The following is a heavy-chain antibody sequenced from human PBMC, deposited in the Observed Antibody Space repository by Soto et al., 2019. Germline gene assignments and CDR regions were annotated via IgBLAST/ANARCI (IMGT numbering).Heavy chain of an antibody. V-gene: IGHV1-69*01. J-gene: IGHJ6*02. CDR2: IIPIFGPA. CDR1: GGTFSSYA. CDR3: ARDGYGSHYGMDG. Sequence: QVQLVQSGAEVKKPVSSVKVSCKASGGTFSSYAISWVRQAPGQGLEWMGGIIPIFGPANYEQKFQGRVTITADESTSTAYMELSSLRCEETAVYYCARDGYGSHYGMDGWGQGTTVTASS. D-gene: IGHD5-18*01.